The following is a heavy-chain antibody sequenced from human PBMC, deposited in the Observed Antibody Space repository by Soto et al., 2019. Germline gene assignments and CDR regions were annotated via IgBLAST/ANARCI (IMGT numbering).Heavy chain of an antibody. CDR1: GFTFSSYA. CDR2: ISVSGGST. V-gene: IGHV3-23*01. CDR3: AKVPLWFGEPRNWFDP. Sequence: GGSLSLSCAASGFTFSSYAMSWVRQAPGKGLEWVSAISVSGGSTYYADSVKGRFTISRDNSKNTLYLQMNSLRAEDTAVYYCAKVPLWFGEPRNWFDPWGQGTLVTVSS. J-gene: IGHJ5*02. D-gene: IGHD3-10*01.